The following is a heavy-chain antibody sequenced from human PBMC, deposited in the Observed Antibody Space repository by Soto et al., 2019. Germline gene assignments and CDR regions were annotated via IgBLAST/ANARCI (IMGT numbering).Heavy chain of an antibody. D-gene: IGHD2-21*02. V-gene: IGHV3-33*01. CDR2: IWYDGSNK. Sequence: GWSLRLSCASSVFTFISYGMHWVRQAPGKGLEWVAVIWYDGSNKYYADSVKGRFTISRDNSKNTLYLQMNSLRAEDTAVYYCARDGAYCGGDCPPYFDYWGQGTLVTVSS. CDR3: ARDGAYCGGDCPPYFDY. CDR1: VFTFISYG. J-gene: IGHJ4*02.